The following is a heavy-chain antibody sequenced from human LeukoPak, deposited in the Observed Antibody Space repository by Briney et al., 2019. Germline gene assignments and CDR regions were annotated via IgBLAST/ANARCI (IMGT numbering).Heavy chain of an antibody. Sequence: GGSLRLSCAASGFTFSSYWMSWVRQAPGKGLEWVANIKQDGSEKYYVDSVKGRFTNSRDNVENSMFPQMNSLRAEDTAVYYCVRDGRSGWHFDYWGQGALVTVSS. V-gene: IGHV3-7*01. CDR1: GFTFSSYW. CDR2: IKQDGSEK. CDR3: VRDGRSGWHFDY. D-gene: IGHD6-19*01. J-gene: IGHJ4*02.